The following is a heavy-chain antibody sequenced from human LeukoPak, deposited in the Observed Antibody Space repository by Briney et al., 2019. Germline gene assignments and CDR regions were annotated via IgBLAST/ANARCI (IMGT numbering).Heavy chain of an antibody. V-gene: IGHV3-7*01. Sequence: GGSLRLSCAGSGFIFSTSWMSWVRQARGKGLEWVANIKEDGSEKHCVDSVKGRFTISRDNAKNSLYLQTSSLRAEDTGVYYCTSTEVWGQGTLVTVSS. CDR3: TSTEV. J-gene: IGHJ4*02. CDR1: GFIFSTSW. CDR2: IKEDGSEK.